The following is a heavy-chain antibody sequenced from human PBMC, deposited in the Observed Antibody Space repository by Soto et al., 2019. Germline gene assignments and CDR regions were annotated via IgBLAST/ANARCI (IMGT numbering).Heavy chain of an antibody. CDR1: GFSFVNYA. V-gene: IGHV3-23*01. CDR2: LSGSGTST. J-gene: IGHJ4*02. D-gene: IGHD6-19*01. Sequence: EVQLLESGGGLVQPGGSLRLSCADSGFSFVNYAMNWVRQAPGKGLEWVSGLSGSGTSTYYADSVKGRFTISRDNSRDTLFLQMNSLTADDTAVYYCAKATTNGGWFNPFDSWGQGALVTVSS. CDR3: AKATTNGGWFNPFDS.